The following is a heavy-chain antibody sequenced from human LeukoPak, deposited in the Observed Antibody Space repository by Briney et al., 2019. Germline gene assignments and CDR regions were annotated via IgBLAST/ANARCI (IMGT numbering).Heavy chain of an antibody. CDR1: GASIRDHY. D-gene: IGHD1/OR15-1a*01. CDR3: ARDMNRNGFYHGFEY. CDR2: IYTDGTT. V-gene: IGHV4-4*07. Sequence: PSETLSLTCTVFGASIRDHYWSWIRQPVGKRPEWIGRIYTDGTTHYNPSLESRVTISRDKSKDQLSVRLTSVTAADTAVYSCARDMNRNGFYHGFEYWSRGTLVTVSS. J-gene: IGHJ4*02.